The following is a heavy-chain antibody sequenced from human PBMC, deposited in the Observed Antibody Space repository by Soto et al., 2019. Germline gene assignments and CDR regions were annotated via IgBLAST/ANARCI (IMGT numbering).Heavy chain of an antibody. Sequence: APVKVSCKASGYTFTSHGISSARQAPGQGIEWMGWISAYNGNTNYAQKLQGRVTMTTDTSRSTAYMELRSLRSDGTAVYYCARTDFVLERPVKWGQGTLVTVSP. CDR3: ARTDFVLERPVK. CDR1: GYTFTSHG. D-gene: IGHD1-1*01. J-gene: IGHJ4*02. CDR2: ISAYNGNT. V-gene: IGHV1-18*01.